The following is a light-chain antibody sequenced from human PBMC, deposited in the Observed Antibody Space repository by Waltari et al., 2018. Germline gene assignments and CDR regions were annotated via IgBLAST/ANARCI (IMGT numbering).Light chain of an antibody. V-gene: IGLV2-11*01. CDR1: SSDVGGYNY. Sequence: QSALTQPRSVSGSPGQSVTISCTGTSSDVGGYNYVPWYQQHPGKAPKRMIYAVSERPSGVPDRFSGSKSGNTASLTISGLQAEDEADYYCCSYAGSYTLVVFGGGTKLTVL. J-gene: IGLJ2*01. CDR2: AVS. CDR3: CSYAGSYTLVV.